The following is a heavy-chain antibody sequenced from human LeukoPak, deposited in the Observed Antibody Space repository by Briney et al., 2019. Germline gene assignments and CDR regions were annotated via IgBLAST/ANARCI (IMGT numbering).Heavy chain of an antibody. CDR1: GYSISSGYY. Sequence: SETLSLTCAVSGYSISSGYYWGWIRQPPGKGLEWIGSIYHSGSTYYNPSLKSRVTISVDTYKNQFSLKLSSVTAADTAVYYCARRGGSYSYYYMDVWGKGTTVTVSS. CDR2: IYHSGST. J-gene: IGHJ6*03. V-gene: IGHV4-38-2*01. D-gene: IGHD1-26*01. CDR3: ARRGGSYSYYYMDV.